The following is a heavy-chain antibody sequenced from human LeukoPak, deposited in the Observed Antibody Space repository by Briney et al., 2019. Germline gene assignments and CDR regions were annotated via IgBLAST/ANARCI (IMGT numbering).Heavy chain of an antibody. J-gene: IGHJ4*02. Sequence: PSETLSLTCTVSGGSISSSSDYWGWIRQPAGKGLEWIGSIYYSGSTSYNLSLKSRVTISVDTSKNQFSLRLSSVTAADTAVYYCARLQYGDFYFDYWGQGTLVTVSS. CDR1: GGSISSSSDY. D-gene: IGHD2-21*02. CDR3: ARLQYGDFYFDY. CDR2: IYYSGST. V-gene: IGHV4-39*01.